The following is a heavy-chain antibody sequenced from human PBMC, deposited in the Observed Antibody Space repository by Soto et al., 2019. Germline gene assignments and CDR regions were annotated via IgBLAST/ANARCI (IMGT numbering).Heavy chain of an antibody. CDR3: ARDETGDSYYYYYDMDV. V-gene: IGHV1-69*01. Sequence: QVQLVQSGAEVKKPGSSVKVSCKASGGTFNTYNINWVRQAPGQGLVWMGGILPIFGTTNYAQRFQGRVTITADDSTSTAYMELSSLRSEDTAVYYCARDETGDSYYYYYDMDVWGQGTTVTVTS. J-gene: IGHJ6*02. D-gene: IGHD7-27*01. CDR1: GGTFNTYN. CDR2: ILPIFGTT.